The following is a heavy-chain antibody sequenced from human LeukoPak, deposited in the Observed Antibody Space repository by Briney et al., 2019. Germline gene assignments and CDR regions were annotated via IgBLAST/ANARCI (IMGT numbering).Heavy chain of an antibody. CDR1: GFTFISYW. Sequence: GGSLRLSCAASGFTFISYWMSWVGQAPGKGREWVANINQDGSEKYYVDSVKGRFTTSRDNAKNSLFLQMNSLRAEDTAVYYCARDPALYEYYGMDVWGQGTTVTVSS. V-gene: IGHV3-7*01. CDR3: ARDPALYEYYGMDV. D-gene: IGHD2/OR15-2a*01. J-gene: IGHJ6*02. CDR2: INQDGSEK.